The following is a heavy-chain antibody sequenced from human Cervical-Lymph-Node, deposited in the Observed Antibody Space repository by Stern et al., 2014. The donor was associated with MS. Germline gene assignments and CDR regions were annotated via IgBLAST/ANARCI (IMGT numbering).Heavy chain of an antibody. CDR1: GYSFSSYW. CDR2: IFPSDSET. CDR3: GREVALTAGLLGF. J-gene: IGHJ4*02. V-gene: IGHV5-51*01. D-gene: IGHD3-22*01. Sequence: EVQLVESGAEVKKPGESLKIACKGSGYSFSSYWIAWVRQMPGKGLEWMGMIFPSDSETRYSPSFEGQVTISVDKPTRTASLHRSSLKAADTARYYCGREVALTAGLLGFWGQGTQVIVS.